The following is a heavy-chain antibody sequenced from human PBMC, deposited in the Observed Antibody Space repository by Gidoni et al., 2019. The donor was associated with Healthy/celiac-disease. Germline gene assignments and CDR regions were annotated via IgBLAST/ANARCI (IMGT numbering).Heavy chain of an antibody. CDR3: ARDKHCSGGGCPSFDY. Sequence: EVQLVESGGGLVKPGGALRLSCAAPGFTFSSYSMNWVRQAPGKGLEWVSSITISNSYIYYADSVKGRFTISRDNAENSLYLQMNSLRAEDTAMYYCARDKHCSGGGCPSFDYWGQGTLVTVSS. CDR2: ITISNSYI. CDR1: GFTFSSYS. J-gene: IGHJ4*02. D-gene: IGHD2-15*01. V-gene: IGHV3-21*01.